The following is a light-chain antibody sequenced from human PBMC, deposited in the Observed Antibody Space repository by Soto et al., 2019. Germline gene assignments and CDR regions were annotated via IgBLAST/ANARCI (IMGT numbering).Light chain of an antibody. Sequence: QYVLTQSPSASASLGASVKLTCTLSSGHSSYAIAWHQQQPEKGPRYLMKVNSDGSHRKGDGIPDRFSGSSSGAERYLTISSLQSEDEADYYCQTWGTGIHVVFGGGTKVTVL. CDR1: SGHSSYA. CDR3: QTWGTGIHVV. V-gene: IGLV4-69*01. CDR2: VNSDGSH. J-gene: IGLJ2*01.